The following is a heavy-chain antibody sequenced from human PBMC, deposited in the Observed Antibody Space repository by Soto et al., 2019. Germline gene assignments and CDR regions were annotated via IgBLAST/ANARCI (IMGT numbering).Heavy chain of an antibody. V-gene: IGHV3-7*03. D-gene: IGHD3-22*01. CDR2: IKQDGSEK. CDR3: PRSGYYGDAFDV. Sequence: EVQLVDSGGILVQPGGSLRLSCAASGFTFSGYWMSWVRQAPGKGLEWVANIKQDGSEKYYVDSVKGRFTISRDNAKNSLYLQMNGLRVEDTAVYYCPRSGYYGDAFDVWGQGTLVTVSS. CDR1: GFTFSGYW. J-gene: IGHJ3*01.